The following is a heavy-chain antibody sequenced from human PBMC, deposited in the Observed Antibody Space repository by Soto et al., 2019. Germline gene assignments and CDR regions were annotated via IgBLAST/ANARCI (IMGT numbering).Heavy chain of an antibody. CDR2: ISSSSSYI. CDR3: ARDYGYCSGGSCLGGAFDI. V-gene: IGHV3-21*01. D-gene: IGHD2-15*01. J-gene: IGHJ3*02. CDR1: GFTFSSYS. Sequence: EVQLVESGGGLVKPGGSLRLSCAASGFTFSSYSMNWVRQAPGKGLEWVSSISSSSSYIYYADSVKGRFTISGDNAKNSLYLQMNSLRAEDTAVYYCARDYGYCSGGSCLGGAFDIWGQGTMVTVSS.